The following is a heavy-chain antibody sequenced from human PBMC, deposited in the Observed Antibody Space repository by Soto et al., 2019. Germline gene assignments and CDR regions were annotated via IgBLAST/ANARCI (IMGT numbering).Heavy chain of an antibody. CDR1: GGSISSSSYY. J-gene: IGHJ5*02. D-gene: IGHD3-3*01. V-gene: IGHV4-39*01. Sequence: PSETLSLTCTVSGGSISSSSYYWGWIRQPPGKGLEWIGSIYYSGSTYYNPSLKSRVTISVDTSKNQFSLKLSSVTAADTAVYNCARLPISITILINWFDPWGQGTLVTVSS. CDR3: ARLPISITILINWFDP. CDR2: IYYSGST.